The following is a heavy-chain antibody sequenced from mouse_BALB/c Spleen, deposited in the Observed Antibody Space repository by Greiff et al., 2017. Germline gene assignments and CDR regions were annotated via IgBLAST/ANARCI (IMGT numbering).Heavy chain of an antibody. V-gene: IGHV5-4*02. CDR3: ARGNDYDPSYAMDY. D-gene: IGHD2-4*01. CDR1: GFTFSDYY. Sequence: EVQLVESGGGLVKPGGSLKLSCAASGFTFSDYYMYWVRQTPEKRLEWVATISDGGSYTYYPDSVKGRFTISRDNAKNNLYLQMSSLKSEDTAMYYCARGNDYDPSYAMDYWGQGTSVTVSS. J-gene: IGHJ4*01. CDR2: ISDGGSYT.